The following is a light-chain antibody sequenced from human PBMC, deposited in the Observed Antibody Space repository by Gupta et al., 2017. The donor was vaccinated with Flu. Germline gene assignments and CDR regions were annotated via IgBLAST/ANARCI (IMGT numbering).Light chain of an antibody. CDR2: STT. CDR3: LLYYGGNQGV. J-gene: IGLJ3*02. V-gene: IGLV7-43*01. Sequence: TVTLTCASSTGAGTTDYYPNWSQQRPGQAPRALIYSTTNKHSWTPARFSGSLLGGKAALTLSGVQPEDEADYYCLLYYGGNQGVFGGGTRLTVL. CDR1: TGAGTTDYY.